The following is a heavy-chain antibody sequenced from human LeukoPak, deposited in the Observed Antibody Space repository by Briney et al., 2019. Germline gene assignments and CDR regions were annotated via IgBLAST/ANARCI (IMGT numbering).Heavy chain of an antibody. CDR1: GGSISSYY. V-gene: IGHV4-59*01. D-gene: IGHD6-13*01. CDR3: ARVVEQQLDPDAFDI. J-gene: IGHJ3*02. CDR2: IYYSGST. Sequence: SETLSLTCTVSGGSISSYYWSWIRQPPGKGLEWIGYIYYSGSTNYNPSLKSRVTISVDTSKNQFSLKLSSVTAADTAVYYCARVVEQQLDPDAFDIWGQGTMVTVSS.